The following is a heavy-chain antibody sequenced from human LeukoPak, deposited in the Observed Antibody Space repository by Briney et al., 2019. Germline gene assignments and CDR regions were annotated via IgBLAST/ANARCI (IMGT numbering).Heavy chain of an antibody. CDR2: ISYDGSNK. Sequence: GGSLRLSCAASGFTFSSDGMHWVRQAPGKGLEWVAVISYDGSNKYYADSVKGRFTISRDNSKNTLYLQMNSLRAEDTAVYYCAARPLRARHYYYYGMDVWGQGTTVTVSS. CDR1: GFTFSSDG. V-gene: IGHV3-30*03. J-gene: IGHJ6*02. CDR3: AARPLRARHYYYYGMDV.